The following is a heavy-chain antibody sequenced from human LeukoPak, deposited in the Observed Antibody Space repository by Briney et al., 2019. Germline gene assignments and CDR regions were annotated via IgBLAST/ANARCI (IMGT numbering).Heavy chain of an antibody. CDR2: IIPIFGTA. V-gene: IGHV1-69*01. D-gene: IGHD6-6*01. J-gene: IGHJ6*03. CDR1: GGTFSSYA. CDR3: ARAPLAARPSYYYYYYMDV. Sequence: SVKVSCKASGGTFSSYAISWVRQAPGQGLEWMGGIIPIFGTANYAQKFQGRVTITADESTSTAYMELSSLRSEDTAVYYCARAPLAARPSYYYYYYMDVWGKGTTVTVSS.